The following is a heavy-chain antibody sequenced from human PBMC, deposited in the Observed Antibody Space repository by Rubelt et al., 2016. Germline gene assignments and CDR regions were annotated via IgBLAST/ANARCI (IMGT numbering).Heavy chain of an antibody. CDR1: GFTFSSYW. Sequence: PGGSLRLSCAASGFTFSSYWMHWVRQAPGKGLVWVSRINSDGSSTSYADSVKGRFTISRDNAKNTLYLQMNSLRAEDTAVYYCARVGDSSGLVDYWGQGTLVTVSS. CDR3: ARVGDSSGLVDY. D-gene: IGHD6-19*01. V-gene: IGHV3-74*01. CDR2: INSDGSST. J-gene: IGHJ4*02.